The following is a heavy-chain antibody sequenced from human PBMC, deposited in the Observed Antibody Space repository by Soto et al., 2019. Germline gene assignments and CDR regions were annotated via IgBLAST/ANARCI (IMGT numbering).Heavy chain of an antibody. Sequence: QVQLVESGGGVVQPGRSLRLSCAASGFTFSSYGMHWVRQAPGKGLEWVAVIWYDGSNKYYADSVTGRFTISRDNSKNTLYLQMNGLRAEDRAVYYCARQSLETRIGDGSGSSFDYWGQGTLVTVSS. D-gene: IGHD3-10*01. CDR1: GFTFSSYG. CDR2: IWYDGSNK. CDR3: ARQSLETRIGDGSGSSFDY. V-gene: IGHV3-33*01. J-gene: IGHJ4*02.